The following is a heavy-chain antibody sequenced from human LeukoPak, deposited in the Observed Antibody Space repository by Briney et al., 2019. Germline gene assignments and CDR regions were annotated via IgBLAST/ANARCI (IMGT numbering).Heavy chain of an antibody. Sequence: SETLSLTCAVYGGSFSGYYWSWIRQPPGKGLEWIGEINHSGCTNYNPSLKSRVTISVDTSKNQFSLKLSSVTAADTAVYYCATGIAAPAGYWGQGTLVTVSS. CDR3: ATGIAAPAGY. CDR2: INHSGCT. CDR1: GGSFSGYY. J-gene: IGHJ4*02. D-gene: IGHD6-13*01. V-gene: IGHV4-34*01.